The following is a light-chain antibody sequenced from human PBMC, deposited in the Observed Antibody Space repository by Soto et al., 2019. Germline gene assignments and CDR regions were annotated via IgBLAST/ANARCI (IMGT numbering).Light chain of an antibody. CDR3: QQYNKSPLT. CDR1: QSVSNN. J-gene: IGKJ4*01. V-gene: IGKV3-15*01. Sequence: EIVMTQSPATLSVSLGERVTLSCRASQSVSNNLAWYQQKPGQAPRLLIYHASTRATGIPARFSGSGFGTEFTLTISSLQSEDFAVYYCQQYNKSPLTFGGGTKVEIK. CDR2: HAS.